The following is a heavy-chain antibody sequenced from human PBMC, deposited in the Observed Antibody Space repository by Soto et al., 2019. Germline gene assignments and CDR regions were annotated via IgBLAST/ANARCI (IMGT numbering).Heavy chain of an antibody. CDR1: GFTVSSNY. Sequence: EVQLVESGGGLVQPGGSLSLSCAASGFTVSSNYMSCVRQAPGKGLEWVSVIYSGGSTYYADSVQGRFTISRDNSENTLYLQMNSLRAEDTAVYYCARTGSGGTCSFDYWGQGTLVNVYS. J-gene: IGHJ4*02. D-gene: IGHD2-15*01. V-gene: IGHV3-66*01. CDR2: IYSGGST. CDR3: ARTGSGGTCSFDY.